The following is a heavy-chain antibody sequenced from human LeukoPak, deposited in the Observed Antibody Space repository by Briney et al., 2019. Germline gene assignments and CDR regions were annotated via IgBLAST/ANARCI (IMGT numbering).Heavy chain of an antibody. V-gene: IGHV4-39*01. D-gene: IGHD3-9*01. CDR3: ARHGVTTTADYGG. CDR2: FSYNGDT. J-gene: IGHJ4*02. Sequence: SETLSLTRTVSGVSIGNITFYWAWIRQPPGKGLGWIGSFSYNGDTYFNPSIKNPVTLSIDMSNNPFSLRLTSPPPACPAISYCARHGVTTTADYGGWGQGTLVTVSS. CDR1: GVSIGNITFY.